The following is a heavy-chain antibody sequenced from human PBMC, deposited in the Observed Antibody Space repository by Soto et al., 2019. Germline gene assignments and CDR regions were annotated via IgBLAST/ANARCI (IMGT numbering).Heavy chain of an antibody. CDR2: INHSGST. CDR3: ARGPPRSGWFDP. CDR1: GGSFSCYY. V-gene: IGHV4-34*01. Sequence: SETLSLTCAVYGGSFSCYYWSWIRQPPGKGLEWIGEINHSGSTNYNPSLKSRVTIPVDTSKNQFSLKLSSVTAADTAVYYCARGPPRSGWFDPWGQGTLVTV. J-gene: IGHJ5*02.